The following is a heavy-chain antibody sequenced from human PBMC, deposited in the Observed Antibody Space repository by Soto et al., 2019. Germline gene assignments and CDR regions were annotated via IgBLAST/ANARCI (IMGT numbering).Heavy chain of an antibody. V-gene: IGHV4-59*01. CDR1: GGSISSYY. CDR3: ARGGQWVPFDY. CDR2: IYYSGST. Sequence: PSETLSLTCTVSGGSISSYYWSWIRQPPGKGLEWIGYIYYSGSTNYNPSLKGRVTISVDTSKNQFSLKLSSVTAADTAVYYCARGGQWVPFDYWGQGTLVTVSS. D-gene: IGHD6-19*01. J-gene: IGHJ4*02.